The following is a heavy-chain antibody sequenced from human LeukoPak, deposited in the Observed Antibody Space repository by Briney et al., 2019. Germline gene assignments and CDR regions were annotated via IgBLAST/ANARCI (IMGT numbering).Heavy chain of an antibody. CDR1: GGTFSSYA. J-gene: IGHJ5*02. CDR2: IIPIFGTA. Sequence: SVKVSCRASGGTFSSYAISWVRQAPGQGLEWMGGIIPIFGTANYAQKFQGRVTITADESTSTAFMELSSLRSEDTAVYYCASFAHYYDSSGYYYVRGFWFDPWGQGTLVTVSS. D-gene: IGHD3-22*01. V-gene: IGHV1-69*13. CDR3: ASFAHYYDSSGYYYVRGFWFDP.